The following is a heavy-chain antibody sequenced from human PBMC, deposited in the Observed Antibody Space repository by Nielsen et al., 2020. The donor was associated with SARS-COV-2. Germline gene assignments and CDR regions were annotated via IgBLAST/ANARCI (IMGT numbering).Heavy chain of an antibody. J-gene: IGHJ6*02. V-gene: IGHV3-49*04. CDR2: IRSKVYGGTT. CDR3: TREDIVVVPAAIGPDYYYYGMDV. CDR1: GFTFGDYA. Sequence: GGSLRLSCTASGFTFGDYAMSWVRQAPGKGLEWVGFIRSKVYGGTTEYAASVKGRFTISRDDSKSIAYLQMNSLKTEDTAVYYCTREDIVVVPAAIGPDYYYYGMDVWGQGTTVTVSS. D-gene: IGHD2-2*02.